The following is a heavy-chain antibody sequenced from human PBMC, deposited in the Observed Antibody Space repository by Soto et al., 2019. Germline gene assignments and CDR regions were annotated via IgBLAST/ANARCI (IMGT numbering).Heavy chain of an antibody. CDR1: GFTFSSYG. D-gene: IGHD5-18*01. V-gene: IGHV3-33*01. CDR3: ARDSRIQLWTKTFDY. CDR2: IWYDGSNK. Sequence: QVQLVESGGGVVQPGRSLRLSCAASGFTFSSYGMHWVRQAPGKGLEWVAVIWYDGSNKYYADSVKGRFTISRDNSKNTLYLQMNSLRAEDTAVYYCARDSRIQLWTKTFDYWGQGTLVTVSS. J-gene: IGHJ4*02.